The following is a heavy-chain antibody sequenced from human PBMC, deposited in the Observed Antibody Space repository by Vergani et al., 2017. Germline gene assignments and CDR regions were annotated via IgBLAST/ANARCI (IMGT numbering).Heavy chain of an antibody. CDR3: ARLQREDMVVVFSYYYMDV. D-gene: IGHD2-2*01. Sequence: QLQLQESGPGLVKPSETLSLTCTVSGGSISSSSYYWGWIRQPPGKGLEWIGSIYYSGSTYYNPSLKSRVTISVDTSKNQFSLKLSSVTAADTAVYYCARLQREDMVVVFSYYYMDVWGKXP. CDR2: IYYSGST. J-gene: IGHJ6*03. CDR1: GGSISSSSYY. V-gene: IGHV4-39*01.